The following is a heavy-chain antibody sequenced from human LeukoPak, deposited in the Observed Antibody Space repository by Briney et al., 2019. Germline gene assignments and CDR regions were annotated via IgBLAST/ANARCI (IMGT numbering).Heavy chain of an antibody. V-gene: IGHV4-34*01. J-gene: IGHJ4*02. Sequence: PSETLSLTCAVCGGSFSGYYWSWVRQPPGKGLEWIGEINHSGSTNYNPSLKSRVTISVDTSKNQFSLKLSSVTAADTAVYYCARYPVSGSFDYWGQGTLVTVSS. CDR3: ARYPVSGSFDY. CDR2: INHSGST. D-gene: IGHD1-26*01. CDR1: GGSFSGYY.